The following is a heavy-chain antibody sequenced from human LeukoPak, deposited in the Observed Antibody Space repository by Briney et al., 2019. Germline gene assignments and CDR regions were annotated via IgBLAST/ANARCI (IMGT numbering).Heavy chain of an antibody. CDR3: ARGNGLRNFDY. D-gene: IGHD5/OR15-5a*01. V-gene: IGHV3-48*01. J-gene: IGHJ4*02. Sequence: GGSLRLSCAASGFTFSSYSMLWVRQAPGKGLEWVSYISSSSSTIYYADSVKGRFTISRDNAKNSLYLQMNTLRAEDTAVYYCARGNGLRNFDYWGQGTLVTVSS. CDR2: ISSSSSTI. CDR1: GFTFSSYS.